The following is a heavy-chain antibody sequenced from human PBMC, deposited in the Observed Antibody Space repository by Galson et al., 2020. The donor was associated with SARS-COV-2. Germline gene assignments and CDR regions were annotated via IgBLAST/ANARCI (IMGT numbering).Heavy chain of an antibody. CDR2: IYWDDDK. CDR1: GFSLSTSGVG. CDR3: AHLYSYGYGYYFDY. V-gene: IGHV2-5*02. Sequence: KMSGPTLVKPTQTLTLTCTFSGFSLSTSGVGVGWIRQPPGKALERLALIYWDDDKRYSPSLKSRLTITKDTSKNQVVLTMTNMDPVDTATYYCAHLYSYGYGYYFDYWGQGTLVTVSS. D-gene: IGHD5-18*01. J-gene: IGHJ4*02.